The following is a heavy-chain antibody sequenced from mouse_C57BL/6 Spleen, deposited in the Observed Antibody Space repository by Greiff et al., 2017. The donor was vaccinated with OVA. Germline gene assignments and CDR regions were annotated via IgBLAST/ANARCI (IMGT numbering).Heavy chain of an antibody. CDR3: ATGTRYFDY. CDR1: GYTFTDYY. CDR2: INPNNGGT. Sequence: VQLQQSGPELVKPGASVKISCKASGYTFTDYYMNWVKQSHGKSLEWIGDINPNNGGTSYNQKFKGKATLTVDKSSSTASMELRSLTSEDSAVYYCATGTRYFDYWGQGTTLTVSS. V-gene: IGHV1-26*01. J-gene: IGHJ2*01. D-gene: IGHD4-1*01.